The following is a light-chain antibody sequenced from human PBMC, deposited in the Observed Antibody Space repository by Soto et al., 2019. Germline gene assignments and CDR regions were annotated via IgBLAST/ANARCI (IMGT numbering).Light chain of an antibody. CDR2: DNN. CDR1: SSNIGNNY. J-gene: IGLJ3*02. Sequence: QSVLTQPPSVSAAPGQKVTISCSGSSSNIGNNYVSWYQQLPGTAPKLLIYDNNKRPSGIPDRFSGSKSGTSATLGITGLKPGDEADYYCGTWDSSLSGVFGGGTKLTVL. CDR3: GTWDSSLSGV. V-gene: IGLV1-51*01.